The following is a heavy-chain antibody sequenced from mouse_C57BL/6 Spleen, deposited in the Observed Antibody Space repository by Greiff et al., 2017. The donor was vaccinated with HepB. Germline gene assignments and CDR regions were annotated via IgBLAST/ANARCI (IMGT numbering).Heavy chain of an antibody. J-gene: IGHJ2*01. Sequence: EVHLVESGGGLVKPGGSPKLSCAASGFTFSSYAMSWVRQTPEKRLEWVATISDGGSYTYYPDNVKGRFTISRDNAKNNLYLQMSHLKSEDTAMYYCARDRGYDYWGQGTTLTVSS. CDR2: ISDGGSYT. CDR3: ARDRGYDY. CDR1: GFTFSSYA. D-gene: IGHD3-2*02. V-gene: IGHV5-4*01.